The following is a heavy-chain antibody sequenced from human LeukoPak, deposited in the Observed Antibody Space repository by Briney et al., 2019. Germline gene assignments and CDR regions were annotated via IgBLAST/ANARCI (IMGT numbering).Heavy chain of an antibody. CDR1: GYTFTGYY. Sequence: ASVKVSCKASGYTFTGYYMHWVRQAPGQGLEWMGWINPNSGGTNYAQKFQGRVTMTRDTSISTAYMELSRLRSDDTAVYYCARTNGERITIFGVVTSYYYYIDVWGKGTTVTVSS. CDR3: ARTNGERITIFGVVTSYYYYIDV. CDR2: INPNSGGT. D-gene: IGHD3-3*01. V-gene: IGHV1-2*02. J-gene: IGHJ6*03.